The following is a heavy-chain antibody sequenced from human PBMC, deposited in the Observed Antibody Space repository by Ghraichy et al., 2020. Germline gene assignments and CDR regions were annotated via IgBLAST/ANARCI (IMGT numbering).Heavy chain of an antibody. D-gene: IGHD3-3*01. CDR2: IYYSGST. Sequence: SETLSLTCTVSGGSISSGGYYWSWIRQHPGKGLEWIGYIYYSGSTYYNPSLKSRVTISVDTSKNQFSLKLSSVTDADTAVYYCAREGRGYYDFWSGILDAFDIWGQGTMVTVSS. J-gene: IGHJ3*02. CDR1: GGSISSGGYY. V-gene: IGHV4-31*03. CDR3: AREGRGYYDFWSGILDAFDI.